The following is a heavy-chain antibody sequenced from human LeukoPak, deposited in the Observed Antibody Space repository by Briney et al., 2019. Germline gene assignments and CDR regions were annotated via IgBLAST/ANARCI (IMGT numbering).Heavy chain of an antibody. D-gene: IGHD3-22*01. J-gene: IGHJ4*02. CDR1: GYTFTSYY. CDR3: ARPPGYDTSGYSEVDY. V-gene: IGHV1-46*01. CDR2: INPSGGTT. Sequence: ASVKVSCKASGYTFTSYYIHWVRQAPGQGLEWMGRINPSGGTTSYAQKFQGRVTMTRDTPTSTVYMELSSLRSEDAAVYYCARPPGYDTSGYSEVDYWGQGTLVTVSS.